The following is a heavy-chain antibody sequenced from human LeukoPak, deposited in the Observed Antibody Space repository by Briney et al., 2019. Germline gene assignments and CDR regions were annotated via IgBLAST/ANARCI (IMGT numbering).Heavy chain of an antibody. V-gene: IGHV3-7*01. J-gene: IGHJ5*02. CDR2: IKQDGNTK. CDR1: GFTFTNSW. D-gene: IGHD2-2*01. Sequence: GGSLRLSRAASGFTFTNSWMAWVRQAPGKGLEGVANIKQDGNTKHYVDSLEGRFTISRDNPKNSLYMQMNSLRADDTAVYYCARDDCSSSTCYLRRSWFDPWGQGTLVTVSS. CDR3: ARDDCSSSTCYLRRSWFDP.